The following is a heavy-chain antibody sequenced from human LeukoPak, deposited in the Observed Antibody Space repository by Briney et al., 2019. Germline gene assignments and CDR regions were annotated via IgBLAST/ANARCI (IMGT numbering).Heavy chain of an antibody. D-gene: IGHD1-14*01. J-gene: IGHJ3*02. CDR2: IIPILGIA. CDR1: GGTFSSYA. V-gene: IGHV1-69*04. CDR3: ARLNFPVWAFDI. Sequence: SVKVSCKASGGTFSSYAISWVRQAPGQGLEWMGRIIPILGIANYAQKLQGRVTMTTDTSTSTAYMELRSLRSDDTAVYYCARLNFPVWAFDIWGQGTMVTVSS.